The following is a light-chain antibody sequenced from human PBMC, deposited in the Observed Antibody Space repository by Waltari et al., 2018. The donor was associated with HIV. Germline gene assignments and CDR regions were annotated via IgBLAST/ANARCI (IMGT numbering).Light chain of an antibody. CDR3: QQRSTWWT. CDR1: QSIDTY. V-gene: IGKV3-11*01. CDR2: DAS. J-gene: IGKJ1*01. Sequence: EIVLTQSPGPLSLSPGERATLSCRASQSIDTYLAWYQQKPGQVPRLLIYDASTRATGIPARFSGSGSGTDFTLTISSLEPEDFALYFCQQRSTWWTFGQGTTVEIK.